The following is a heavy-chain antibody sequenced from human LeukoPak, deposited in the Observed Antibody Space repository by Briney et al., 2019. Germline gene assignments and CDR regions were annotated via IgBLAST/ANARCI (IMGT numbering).Heavy chain of an antibody. Sequence: SETLSLTCAVYGGSFSGYYWSWIRQPPGKGLEWIGEINHSGSTNYNPSLKSRVTISVDTSKNQFSLKLSSVTAADTAVYYCARARVGGYNRFDNWGQGTLVTVSS. J-gene: IGHJ4*02. V-gene: IGHV4-34*01. CDR3: ARARVGGYNRFDN. CDR1: GGSFSGYY. CDR2: INHSGST. D-gene: IGHD5-24*01.